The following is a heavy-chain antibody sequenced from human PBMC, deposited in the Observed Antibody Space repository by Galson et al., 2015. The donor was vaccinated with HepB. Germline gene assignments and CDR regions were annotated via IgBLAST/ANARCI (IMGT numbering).Heavy chain of an antibody. V-gene: IGHV3-11*01. D-gene: IGHD5-12*01. CDR3: ARAIYWVHDAFDI. J-gene: IGHJ3*02. CDR2: ISSIGTTT. Sequence: SLRLSCAASGFTFSDHYMGWIRQAPGKGLEWVSYISSIGTTTYYADSVKGRFTISRDNAKNSLYLQMNSLRVEDTAVYYCARAIYWVHDAFDIWGQGTMVTVSS. CDR1: GFTFSDHY.